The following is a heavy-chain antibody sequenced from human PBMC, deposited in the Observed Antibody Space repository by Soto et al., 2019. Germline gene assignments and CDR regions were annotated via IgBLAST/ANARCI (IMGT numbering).Heavy chain of an antibody. Sequence: ASVKVSCKASGYTFTGYYMHWVRQAPGQGLEWMGIINPSGGSTSYAQKFQGRVTMTRDTSTSTVYMELSSLRSEDTAVYYCARDLDYYDSSGYLFDYWSQGTLVTVSS. V-gene: IGHV1-46*01. J-gene: IGHJ4*02. CDR3: ARDLDYYDSSGYLFDY. D-gene: IGHD3-22*01. CDR2: INPSGGST. CDR1: GYTFTGYY.